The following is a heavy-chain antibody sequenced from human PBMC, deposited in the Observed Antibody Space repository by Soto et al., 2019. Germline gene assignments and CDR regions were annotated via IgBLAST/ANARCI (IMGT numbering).Heavy chain of an antibody. CDR1: GGSSSSGGYY. CDR2: IYYSGST. Sequence: PSETLPLTWTVSGGSSSSGGYYWSWIRQHPGKGLEWIGYIYYSGSTYYNPSLKSRVTISVDTSKNQFSLKLSSVTAADTAVYYCARDKLKDYVWGSYRYTPAGYFDLWGRGTLVTVSS. CDR3: ARDKLKDYVWGSYRYTPAGYFDL. D-gene: IGHD3-16*02. V-gene: IGHV4-31*02. J-gene: IGHJ2*01.